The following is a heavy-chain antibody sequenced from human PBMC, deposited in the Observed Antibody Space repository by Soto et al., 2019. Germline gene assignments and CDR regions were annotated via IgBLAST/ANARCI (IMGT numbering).Heavy chain of an antibody. CDR3: ASVETQRYYYGMDV. J-gene: IGHJ6*02. V-gene: IGHV1-69*12. D-gene: IGHD2-15*01. CDR1: GGTFSSYA. Sequence: QVQLVQSGAEVKKPGSSVKVSCKASGGTFSSYAISWVRQAPGQGLEWMGGIIPIFGTADYAQKFQGRVTMAADESTSTAYMELSSLRSEDTAVYYCASVETQRYYYGMDVWGQGTTVTVSS. CDR2: IIPIFGTA.